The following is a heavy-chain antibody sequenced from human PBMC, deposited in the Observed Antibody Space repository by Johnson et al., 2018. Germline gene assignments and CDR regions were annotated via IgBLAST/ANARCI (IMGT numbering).Heavy chain of an antibody. CDR1: GFMFDDYG. Sequence: QLVESGGGVVRPGGSLRLSCAASGFMFDDYGMSWVRQGPGKGLEWVSGINWNGGSTGYADSVKGRFTISRDNAKNSLYLQMNSLRAEDTALYYCARASYSSGWSFGAFDIWGQGIMVTVSS. D-gene: IGHD6-19*01. CDR3: ARASYSSGWSFGAFDI. J-gene: IGHJ3*02. CDR2: INWNGGST. V-gene: IGHV3-20*04.